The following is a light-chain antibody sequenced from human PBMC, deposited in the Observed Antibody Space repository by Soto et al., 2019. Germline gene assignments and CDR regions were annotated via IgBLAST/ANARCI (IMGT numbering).Light chain of an antibody. CDR3: QQSYSTPRIP. V-gene: IGKV1-39*01. CDR1: QSISSY. J-gene: IGKJ5*01. Sequence: DIQMTQSPSSLSASVGDRVTITCRASQSISSYLNWYQQKPGKAPKLLIYAASSLQSGVPSRFSGSGSGTDFTLTISSLQPEDFATYYCQQSYSTPRIPFGQGTRLEIK. CDR2: AAS.